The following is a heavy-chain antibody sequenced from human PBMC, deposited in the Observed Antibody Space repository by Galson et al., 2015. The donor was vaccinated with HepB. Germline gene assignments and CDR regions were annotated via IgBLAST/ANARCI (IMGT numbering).Heavy chain of an antibody. V-gene: IGHV3-48*03. D-gene: IGHD3-10*01. J-gene: IGHJ6*02. Sequence: SLRLSCAASGFTFSSYEMNWVRQAPGKGLEWVSYISSSGSTIYYADSVKGRFTISRDNAKNSLYLQMNSLRAEDTAVYYCARESGYYGSGKVGMDVWGQGTTVTVSS. CDR1: GFTFSSYE. CDR2: ISSSGSTI. CDR3: ARESGYYGSGKVGMDV.